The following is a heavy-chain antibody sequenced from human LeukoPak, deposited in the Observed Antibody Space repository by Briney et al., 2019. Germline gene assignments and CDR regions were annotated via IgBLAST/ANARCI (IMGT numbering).Heavy chain of an antibody. V-gene: IGHV1-24*01. Sequence: ASVKVSCKVSEYTLTELSMHWVRQAPGEGLEWMGGFNPEDGKTIYAQKFQGRVTMTEDTSTHTAYMELSSLRSEDTAVYHCATAVTTLNYFDYWGQGTLVTVSS. CDR3: ATAVTTLNYFDY. CDR2: FNPEDGKT. CDR1: EYTLTELS. J-gene: IGHJ4*02. D-gene: IGHD4-11*01.